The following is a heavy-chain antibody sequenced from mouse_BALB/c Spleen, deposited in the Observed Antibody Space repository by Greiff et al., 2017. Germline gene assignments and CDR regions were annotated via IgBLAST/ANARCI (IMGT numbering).Heavy chain of an antibody. CDR2: ISYSGST. CDR3: AREDTTDYYAMDY. J-gene: IGHJ4*01. D-gene: IGHD2-12*01. CDR1: GDSITSGY. V-gene: IGHV3-8*02. Sequence: VQLKESGPSLVKPSQTLSLTCSVTGDSITSGYWNWIRKFPGNKLEYMGYISYSGSTYYNPSLKSRISITRDTSKNQYYLQLNSVTTEDTATYYCAREDTTDYYAMDYWGQGTSVTVSS.